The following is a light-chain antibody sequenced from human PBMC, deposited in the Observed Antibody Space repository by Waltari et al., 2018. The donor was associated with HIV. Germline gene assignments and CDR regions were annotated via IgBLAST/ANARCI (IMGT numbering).Light chain of an antibody. CDR1: ALPKHY. CDR2: KDS. CDR3: QSADTSGDYVV. J-gene: IGLJ2*01. Sequence: SYELTQPPAVSVSPGQMARITCSGDALPKHYAYWYQQKSGQAPLLVIYKDSERPSGIPERISGSSSGTTVTLTITGVQAEDEADYYCQSADTSGDYVVFGGGTKLTV. V-gene: IGLV3-25*03.